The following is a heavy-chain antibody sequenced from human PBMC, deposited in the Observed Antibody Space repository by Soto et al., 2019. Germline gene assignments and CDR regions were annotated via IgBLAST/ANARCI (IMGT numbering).Heavy chain of an antibody. V-gene: IGHV3-53*01. CDR2: IYSDDST. Sequence: EVQVVESGGGLIQPGGSLRLSCASSGFIVSDYRMNWVRQAPGQGLEWVSVIYSDDSTYYADSVKGRLTISRDNSKNTLYLQMNSLRAEDTAMYYCVRGKGYFDYWGQGTLVTVSS. CDR3: VRGKGYFDY. CDR1: GFIVSDYR. J-gene: IGHJ4*02.